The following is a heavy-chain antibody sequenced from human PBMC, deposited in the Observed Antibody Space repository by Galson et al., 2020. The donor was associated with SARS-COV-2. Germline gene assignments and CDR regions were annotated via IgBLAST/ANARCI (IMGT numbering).Heavy chain of an antibody. V-gene: IGHV3-30*04. CDR3: ARDNIGYNSGNAFDV. CDR1: GFTFSTYA. Sequence: GESLKISCAASGFTFSTYAMHWVRQAPGKGLEWVADIFHGGSRKYYADSVKGRFTISRDDSESTLYLQMDSLRAEDTAVYYCARDNIGYNSGNAFDVWGPGTVVTVSS. J-gene: IGHJ3*01. D-gene: IGHD1-1*01. CDR2: IFHGGSRK.